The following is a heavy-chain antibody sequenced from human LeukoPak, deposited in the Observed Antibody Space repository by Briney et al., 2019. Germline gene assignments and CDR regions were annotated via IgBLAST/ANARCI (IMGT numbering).Heavy chain of an antibody. Sequence: ASVKVSCKASGYTFTGYYMHWVRQAPGQGLEWMGWMNPNSGNTGYAQKFQGRVTITRNTSISTAYMELSSLRSEDTAVYYCARGLSSGWYRWGAFDIWGQGTMVTVSS. CDR1: GYTFTGYY. CDR3: ARGLSSGWYRWGAFDI. V-gene: IGHV1-8*03. CDR2: MNPNSGNT. J-gene: IGHJ3*02. D-gene: IGHD6-19*01.